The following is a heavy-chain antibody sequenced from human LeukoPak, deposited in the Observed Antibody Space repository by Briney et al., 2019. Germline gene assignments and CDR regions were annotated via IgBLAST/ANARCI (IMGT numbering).Heavy chain of an antibody. Sequence: ASVKVSCTASGGTFNNYAISWVRQAPGQGLEWMGGIIPIFPTANYAPKFQGRVTITADESTSTAYMELSSLRSEDTAMYYCARASHGFIITQASFDYWGQGTVVTVSS. D-gene: IGHD3-10*01. CDR2: IIPIFPTA. CDR1: GGTFNNYA. CDR3: ARASHGFIITQASFDY. J-gene: IGHJ4*02. V-gene: IGHV1-69*13.